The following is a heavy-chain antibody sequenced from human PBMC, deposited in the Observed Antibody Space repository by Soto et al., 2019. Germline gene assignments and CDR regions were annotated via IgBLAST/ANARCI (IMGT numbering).Heavy chain of an antibody. J-gene: IGHJ4*02. CDR2: IYYSGST. Sequence: QLQLQESGPGLVKPSETLSLSCSVSGGTVSSRNYCWGWVRQPPGKGLEWIGSIYYSGSTYYNPSLKCRVTVSVSTYKNPFSLKLDSATATCAAVYCCAGHSDVYGVDGGIYFDYWGQGTPVTVSS. D-gene: IGHD4-17*01. V-gene: IGHV4-39*01. CDR1: GGTVSSRNYC. CDR3: AGHSDVYGVDGGIYFDY.